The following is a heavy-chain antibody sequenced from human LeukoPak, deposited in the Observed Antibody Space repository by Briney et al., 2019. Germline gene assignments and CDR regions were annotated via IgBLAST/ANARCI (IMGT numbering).Heavy chain of an antibody. V-gene: IGHV3-21*01. D-gene: IGHD6-6*01. CDR1: GFTFSSYS. CDR3: ARGSGDIAARPPFDY. J-gene: IGHJ4*02. Sequence: NPGGSLRLSCAASGFTFSSYSMNWVRQAPGKGLEWVSSTSSSSGYIYYADSVKGRFTISRDNAKNSLYLQMNSLRAEDTAVYYCARGSGDIAARPPFDYWGQGILVTVSS. CDR2: TSSSSGYI.